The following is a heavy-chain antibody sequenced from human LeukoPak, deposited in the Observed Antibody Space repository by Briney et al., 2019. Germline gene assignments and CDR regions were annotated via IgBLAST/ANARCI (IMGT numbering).Heavy chain of an antibody. CDR2: ISSSSSTI. D-gene: IGHD6-13*01. Sequence: GGSLRLSCAASGFTFSSYSMNWVRQAPGKGLEWVSYISSSSSTIYYADSVKGRFTISRDNAKNSLYLQMNSLRAEDTAVYYCARAYSSEAAAETKNYYYYYGMDVWGQGTTVTVSS. CDR3: ARAYSSEAAAETKNYYYYYGMDV. CDR1: GFTFSSYS. J-gene: IGHJ6*02. V-gene: IGHV3-48*04.